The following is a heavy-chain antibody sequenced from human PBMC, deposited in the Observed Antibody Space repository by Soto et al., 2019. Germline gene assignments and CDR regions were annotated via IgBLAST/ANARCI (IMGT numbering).Heavy chain of an antibody. CDR2: IWSDGSRT. Sequence: GGSQRLSCAASGLTFSTYDMHWVRQAPGKGLEWVALIWSDGSRTFYADSVKGRFTISRDNSKNTLYLQMHSLRAEDTAVYYCAGEPKGGAYGMAVWCQVTTVTVSS. CDR1: GLTFSTYD. V-gene: IGHV3-33*01. J-gene: IGHJ6*02. CDR3: AGEPKGGAYGMAV. D-gene: IGHD3-16*01.